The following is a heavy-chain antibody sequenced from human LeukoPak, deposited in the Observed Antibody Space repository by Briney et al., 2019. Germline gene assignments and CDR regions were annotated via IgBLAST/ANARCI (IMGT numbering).Heavy chain of an antibody. CDR3: TRDGDTVLTRGYYYYMDV. CDR1: GFTFSGYT. V-gene: IGHV3-21*01. D-gene: IGHD3-10*01. Sequence: GGSLRLSCAASGFTFSGYTMNWVRQAPGKGLEWVSSISTSSSYIYYADSVKGRFTISRDNAKKSLNLQMNSLRAEDTAVYYCTRDGDTVLTRGYYYYMDVWGKGTTVTVSS. CDR2: ISTSSSYI. J-gene: IGHJ6*03.